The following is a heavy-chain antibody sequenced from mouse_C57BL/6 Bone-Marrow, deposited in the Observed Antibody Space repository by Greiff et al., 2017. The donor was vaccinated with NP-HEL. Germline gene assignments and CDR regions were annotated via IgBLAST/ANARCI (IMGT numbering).Heavy chain of an antibody. CDR2: IDPEDGET. Sequence: DVQLVESGAELVKPGASVKLSCTASGFNIKDYYMHWVKQRTEQGLEWIGRIDPEDGETKYAPKFQGKATITADTSSNTAYLQLSSLTSEDTAVYYCARSKGWPLYAMDYWGQGTSVTVSS. V-gene: IGHV14-2*01. CDR3: ARSKGWPLYAMDY. J-gene: IGHJ4*01. CDR1: GFNIKDYY. D-gene: IGHD2-3*01.